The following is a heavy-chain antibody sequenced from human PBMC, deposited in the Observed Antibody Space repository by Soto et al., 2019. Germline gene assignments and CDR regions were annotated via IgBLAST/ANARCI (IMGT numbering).Heavy chain of an antibody. CDR2: ITKSSRTI. CDR1: GFTFSTYS. CDR3: TRDHGYGYGMDV. Sequence: EVQLVESGGGLVQPGVSLRLSCAASGFTFSTYSMNWVRQAPGKGLEWISYITKSSRTIYYADSVKGRFTISRDNAKNSLYLQMNCLRAEDTAVYYCTRDHGYGYGMDVWGQGTTVTVSS. J-gene: IGHJ6*02. D-gene: IGHD5-12*01. V-gene: IGHV3-48*01.